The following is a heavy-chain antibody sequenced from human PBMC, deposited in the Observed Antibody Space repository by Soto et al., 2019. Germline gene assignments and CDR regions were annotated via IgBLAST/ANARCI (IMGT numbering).Heavy chain of an antibody. Sequence: EVQLLESGGDLVQPGGSLRLSCAASGFSFSSHAMSWVRQAPGKGLEWVSSLSGNTRDTYAADSVKGRFTISRDNSKNTVYLQMTSLRVDDTAIYFCAKKCSGIGSWSMGGFDSWGQGTLVIVSS. V-gene: IGHV3-23*01. CDR1: GFSFSSHA. CDR2: LSGNTRDT. D-gene: IGHD6-13*01. J-gene: IGHJ4*02. CDR3: AKKCSGIGSWSMGGFDS.